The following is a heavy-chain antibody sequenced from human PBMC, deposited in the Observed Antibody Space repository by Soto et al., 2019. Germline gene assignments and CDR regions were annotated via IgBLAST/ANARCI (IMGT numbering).Heavy chain of an antibody. CDR3: ARHMNIVALHYGMDV. CDR2: TFNSGGT. J-gene: IGHJ6*02. D-gene: IGHD3-22*01. Sequence: AETLSLTCTVSGGSISSYYWIWIRQAPGKGLEWIVYTFNSGGTNYNPSLKSRVTISEDTSKNEFSLKLSSVTAADTAVYYCARHMNIVALHYGMDVWGQGTTVTVSS. CDR1: GGSISSYY. V-gene: IGHV4-59*01.